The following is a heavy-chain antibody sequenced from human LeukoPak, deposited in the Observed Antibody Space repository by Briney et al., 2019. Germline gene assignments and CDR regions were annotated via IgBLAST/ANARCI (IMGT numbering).Heavy chain of an antibody. CDR2: ITDSGGST. J-gene: IGHJ4*02. D-gene: IGHD6-6*01. Sequence: PGGSLRLSCAASGFTFSSYAMSWVRQAPGKGLEWVSAITDSGGSTYYGDSVKGRFTISRDNSKKTLYLQMNSLRAEDTAVYYCAKGSSSSRPYYFEYWGRGILVTVSS. V-gene: IGHV3-23*01. CDR1: GFTFSSYA. CDR3: AKGSSSSRPYYFEY.